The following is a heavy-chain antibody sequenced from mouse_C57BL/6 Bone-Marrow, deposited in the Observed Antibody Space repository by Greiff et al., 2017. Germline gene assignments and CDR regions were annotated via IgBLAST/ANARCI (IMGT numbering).Heavy chain of an antibody. D-gene: IGHD1-2*01. J-gene: IGHJ1*03. CDR3: ARYDGHWDGEV. CDR2: IYPGGGYT. Sequence: VKLMESGAELVRPGTSVKMSCKASGYTFTNYWIGWAKQRPGHGLEWIGDIYPGGGYTNYNEKFKGKATLTADKSSSTAYMQFSSLTSEDSASYDGARYDGHWDGEVWGTGTTVTGSA. V-gene: IGHV1-63*01. CDR1: GYTFTNYW.